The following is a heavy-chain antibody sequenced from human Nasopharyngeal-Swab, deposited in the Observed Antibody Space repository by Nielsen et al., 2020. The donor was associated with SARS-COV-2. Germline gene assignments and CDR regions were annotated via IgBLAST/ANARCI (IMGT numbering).Heavy chain of an antibody. D-gene: IGHD4-17*01. CDR3: ASLSYGDHAFDI. CDR1: GFTFCSYW. V-gene: IGHV3-74*01. J-gene: IGHJ3*02. CDR2: INSAGSST. Sequence: GESLKISCAASGFTFCSYWMHWVRQAPGKGLVWVSRINSAGSSTSYADSVKGRFTISRDNAKNTLYLQMNSLRAEDTAVYYCASLSYGDHAFDIWGQGTMVTVSS.